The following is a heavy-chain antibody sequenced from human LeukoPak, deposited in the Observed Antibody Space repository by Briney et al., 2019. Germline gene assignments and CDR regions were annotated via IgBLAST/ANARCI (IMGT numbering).Heavy chain of an antibody. D-gene: IGHD1-26*01. CDR3: ANLRELLRGMGY. CDR1: GFTVSSNY. CDR2: IYSGGST. Sequence: GGSLRLSCAASGFTVSSNYMSWVRQAPGKGLEWVSVIYSGGSTYYADSVKGRFTISRDNSKNTLYLQMNSLRAEDTAVYYCANLRELLRGMGYWGQGTLVTVSS. V-gene: IGHV3-53*01. J-gene: IGHJ4*02.